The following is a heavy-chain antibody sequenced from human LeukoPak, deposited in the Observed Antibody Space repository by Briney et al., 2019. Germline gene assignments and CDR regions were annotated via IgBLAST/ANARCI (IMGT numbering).Heavy chain of an antibody. V-gene: IGHV4-61*02. CDR3: ARDLGGSSGWYGDAFDI. Sequence: SETLSLTCTVSGGSISSGSYYWSWIRQPAGKGLEWIGRIYTSGSTNYNPSLKSRVTISVDTSTNQFSLKLSSVTAADTAVYYCARDLGGSSGWYGDAFDIWGQGTMVTVSS. CDR2: IYTSGST. CDR1: GGSISSGSYY. D-gene: IGHD6-19*01. J-gene: IGHJ3*02.